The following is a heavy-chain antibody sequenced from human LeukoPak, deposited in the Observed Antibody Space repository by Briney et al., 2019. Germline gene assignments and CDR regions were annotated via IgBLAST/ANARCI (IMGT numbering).Heavy chain of an antibody. D-gene: IGHD3-3*01. CDR1: GGSFSGYY. Sequence: SETLSLTCAVYGGSFSGYYWSWIRQPPGKGLEWIGEINHSGSTNYNPSLKSRVTISVDTSKNQFSLKLSSVTAADTAVYHCARCLYDFWSGYPFDYWGQGTLVTVSS. V-gene: IGHV4-34*01. J-gene: IGHJ4*02. CDR3: ARCLYDFWSGYPFDY. CDR2: INHSGST.